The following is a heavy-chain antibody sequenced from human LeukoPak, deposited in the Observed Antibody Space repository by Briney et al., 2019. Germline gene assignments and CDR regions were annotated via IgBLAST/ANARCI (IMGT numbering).Heavy chain of an antibody. CDR2: ISWNSGSI. D-gene: IGHD6-19*01. J-gene: IGHJ4*02. Sequence: PGGSLRLSCAASGFTFDDYVMHWVRQAPGKGLEWVSGISWNSGSIGYADSVKGRFTISRDNAKNSLYLQMNSLRAEDTALYYCAKDAGIAVAGKTFDYWGQGTLVTVSS. CDR1: GFTFDDYV. V-gene: IGHV3-9*01. CDR3: AKDAGIAVAGKTFDY.